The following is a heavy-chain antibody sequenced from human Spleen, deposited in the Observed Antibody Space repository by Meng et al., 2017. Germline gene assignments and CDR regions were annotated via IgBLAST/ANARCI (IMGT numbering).Heavy chain of an antibody. D-gene: IGHD3-10*01. V-gene: IGHV4-34*01. CDR3: ARVGSYRGYNY. J-gene: IGHJ4*02. CDR1: GGSFGGYY. CDR2: INHSASN. Sequence: QVQLQQWGAGLLKPSETLSLTCAVYGGSFGGYYWSWIRQPPGKGLEWIGEINHSASNNYNPSLKSRVTISVDTSKNQFSLKLSSVTAADTAVYYCARVGSYRGYNYWGQGTLVTVSS.